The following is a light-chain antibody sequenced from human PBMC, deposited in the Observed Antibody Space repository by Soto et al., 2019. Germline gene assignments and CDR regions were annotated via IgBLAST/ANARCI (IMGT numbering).Light chain of an antibody. J-gene: IGKJ1*01. CDR2: GAS. CDR1: QSISIG. Sequence: EIVMTQSPATLSVSPWETATLSCRASQSISIGLAWYRQKPGQAPRLLIYGASTRATGTPARFSGSGSGTEFTLTISSLQSEDFALYYCQQRSNWPWTFGQGTKVDIK. V-gene: IGKV3D-15*01. CDR3: QQRSNWPWT.